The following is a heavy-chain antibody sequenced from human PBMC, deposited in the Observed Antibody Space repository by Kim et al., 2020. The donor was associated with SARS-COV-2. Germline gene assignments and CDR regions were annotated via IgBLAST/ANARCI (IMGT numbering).Heavy chain of an antibody. V-gene: IGHV4-39*01. Sequence: SETLSLTCTVSGGSISSSSYYWGWIRQPPGKGLEWIGSIYYSGSTYYNPSLKSRVTISVDTSKNQFSLKLSSVTAADTAVYYCARVPGVFVPLLYFDLWGRGTLVTVSS. CDR3: ARVPGVFVPLLYFDL. CDR1: GGSISSSSYY. CDR2: IYYSGST. J-gene: IGHJ2*01. D-gene: IGHD6-6*01.